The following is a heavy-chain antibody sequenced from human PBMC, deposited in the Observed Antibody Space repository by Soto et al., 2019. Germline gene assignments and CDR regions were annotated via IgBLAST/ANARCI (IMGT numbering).Heavy chain of an antibody. V-gene: IGHV3-11*06. CDR1: GFTFSDYY. Sequence: QVQLVESGGGLVKPGGSLRLSCAASGFTFSDYYMSWIRQAPGKGLEWVSYISSSSSYTNYADSVKGRFTISRDNAKNSLYLQMNSLRAEDTAVYYCARGICASGGSCYNQPNGMDVWGQGTTVTVSS. J-gene: IGHJ6*02. D-gene: IGHD2-15*01. CDR3: ARGICASGGSCYNQPNGMDV. CDR2: ISSSSSYT.